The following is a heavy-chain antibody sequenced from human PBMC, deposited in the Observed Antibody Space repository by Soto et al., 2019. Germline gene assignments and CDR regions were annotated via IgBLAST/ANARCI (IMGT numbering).Heavy chain of an antibody. V-gene: IGHV3-33*01. CDR2: IWYDGSNK. J-gene: IGHJ4*02. CDR1: GFTFSSYG. CDR3: ARMKSGTYYFDY. Sequence: GGSLRLSCAASGFTFSSYGMHWVRQAPGKGLEWVAVIWYDGSNKYYADSVKGRFTISRDNSKNTLYLQMNSLRAEDTAVYYCARMKSGTYYFDYWGQGTLVTVSS. D-gene: IGHD6-13*01.